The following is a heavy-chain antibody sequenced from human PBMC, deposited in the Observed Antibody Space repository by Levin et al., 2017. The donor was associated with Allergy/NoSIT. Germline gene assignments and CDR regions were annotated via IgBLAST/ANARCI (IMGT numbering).Heavy chain of an antibody. D-gene: IGHD6-19*01. CDR3: ARRAPYENLWAVDYSFDY. Sequence: GESLKISCKGSGYSFTSHWIGWVRQMPGKGLELMGVIYPGDSDSRVSPSFQGQVTISADKSIRTAYLQWSSLKASDTAMYFCARRAPYENLWAVDYSFDYWGQGTLVTVSS. CDR1: GYSFTSHW. CDR2: IYPGDSDS. V-gene: IGHV5-51*01. J-gene: IGHJ4*02.